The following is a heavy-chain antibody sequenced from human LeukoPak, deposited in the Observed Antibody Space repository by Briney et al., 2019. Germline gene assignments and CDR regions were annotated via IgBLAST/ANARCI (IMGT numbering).Heavy chain of an antibody. CDR2: MSDYGRT. Sequence: PGGSLRLSCAASGFTVSRNYMSWVRQAPGKGLEWVSNMSDYGRTFYAGSVKGRFTISRDDPKNTQYLQMNSLRAEDTAVYYCARAGGYDSRGSLDYWGQGTLVTV. J-gene: IGHJ4*02. CDR3: ARAGGYDSRGSLDY. CDR1: GFTVSRNY. D-gene: IGHD3-22*01. V-gene: IGHV3-53*01.